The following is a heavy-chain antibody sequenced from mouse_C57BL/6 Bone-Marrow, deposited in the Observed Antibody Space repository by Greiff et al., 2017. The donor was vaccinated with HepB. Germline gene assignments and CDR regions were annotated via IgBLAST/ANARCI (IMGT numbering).Heavy chain of an antibody. J-gene: IGHJ3*01. Sequence: EVKVEESGEGLVKPGGSLKLSCAASGFTFSSYAMSWVRQTPEKRLEWVAYISSGGDYIYYADTVKGRFTISRDNARNTLYLQMSSLKSEDTAMYYCTRGGNYDSFAYWGQGTLVTVSA. CDR2: ISSGGDYI. D-gene: IGHD2-4*01. V-gene: IGHV5-9-1*02. CDR3: TRGGNYDSFAY. CDR1: GFTFSSYA.